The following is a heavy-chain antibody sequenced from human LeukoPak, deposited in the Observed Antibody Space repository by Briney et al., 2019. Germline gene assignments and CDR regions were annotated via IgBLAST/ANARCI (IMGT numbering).Heavy chain of an antibody. CDR2: IFNSGST. V-gene: IGHV4-31*03. D-gene: IGHD2-2*01. Sequence: PSETLSLTCTVSGDSIRSGGYYWTWIRQHPEKGLEWIGYIFNSGSTYYNPSLKGRVTISEDTSKNQFSLNLTSVTAADTAVYYCARDRGRVRGYYYAMDVWGQGTTVTVSS. J-gene: IGHJ6*02. CDR1: GDSIRSGGYY. CDR3: ARDRGRVRGYYYAMDV.